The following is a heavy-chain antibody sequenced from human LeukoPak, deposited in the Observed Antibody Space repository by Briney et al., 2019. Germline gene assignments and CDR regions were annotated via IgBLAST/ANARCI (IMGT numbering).Heavy chain of an antibody. J-gene: IGHJ4*02. V-gene: IGHV3-7*03. D-gene: IGHD2-8*01. CDR1: PFSISGHW. CDR3: ARDLGYCTNGACHTRFDY. Sequence: GESLRLSCEASPFSISGHWLNWVRQTPGKGPERVASIKEDGSERQYDECGKGRFSITRDNTKGAMFLKLNSLRAEDTAVNYCARDLGYCTNGACHTRFDYWGQGTLVTVSS. CDR2: IKEDGSER.